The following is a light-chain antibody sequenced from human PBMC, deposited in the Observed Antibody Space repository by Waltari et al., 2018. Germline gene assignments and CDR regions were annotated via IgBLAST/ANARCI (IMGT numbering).Light chain of an antibody. Sequence: DIQMTQSPSTLSAYVGDRVTITCRASQSISSWLAWYQQKPGKAPKLLIYRASSLESGVPSRFSDSGSGTEFTLTISSLQPDDFATYYCQQYNSYWYTFGQGTKLEI. CDR2: RAS. V-gene: IGKV1-5*03. CDR1: QSISSW. J-gene: IGKJ2*01. CDR3: QQYNSYWYT.